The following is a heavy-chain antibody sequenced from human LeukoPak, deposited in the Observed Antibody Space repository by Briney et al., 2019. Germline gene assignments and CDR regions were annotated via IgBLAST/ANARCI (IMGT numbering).Heavy chain of an antibody. D-gene: IGHD1-14*01. CDR1: GFTFSGHW. CDR2: INQGGSDK. CDR3: TRDRSRAEDD. Sequence: PGGSLRLSCAASGFTFSGHWMSWVPQAPGKGLEWVANINQGGSDKYYVDSVKGRLTISRDNANNLLYLQMNSLRGEDTAVYYCTRDRSRAEDDWGQGTLVTVSS. V-gene: IGHV3-7*01. J-gene: IGHJ4*02.